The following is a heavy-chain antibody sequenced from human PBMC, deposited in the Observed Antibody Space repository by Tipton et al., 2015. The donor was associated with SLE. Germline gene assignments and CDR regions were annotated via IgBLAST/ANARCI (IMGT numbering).Heavy chain of an antibody. J-gene: IGHJ4*02. V-gene: IGHV4-59*01. Sequence: TLSLTCIVSGGSISSYYWSWIRQPPGKGLEWIGYIYYSGSTNYNPSLKSRVTISVDTSKNQFSLKLSSVTAADTAVYYCARDHWFGESRLKNLDYWGQGSLVAVSS. D-gene: IGHD3-10*01. CDR3: ARDHWFGESRLKNLDY. CDR1: GGSISSYY. CDR2: IYYSGST.